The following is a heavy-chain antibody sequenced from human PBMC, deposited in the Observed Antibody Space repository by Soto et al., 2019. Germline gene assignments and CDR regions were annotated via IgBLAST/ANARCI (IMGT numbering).Heavy chain of an antibody. Sequence: QVQLVESGGGVVQPGTSLRLSCAASGFPFTTYGMHWVREAPTKGLDWVAVISYDGSNKYYADSVRGRFTISRDNSKNTFYLQMNSLRPEDTALYYCVGGQYYFDYRGQGPLVTVSS. CDR1: GFPFTTYG. V-gene: IGHV3-30*03. CDR2: ISYDGSNK. J-gene: IGHJ4*02. D-gene: IGHD3-10*01. CDR3: VGGQYYFDY.